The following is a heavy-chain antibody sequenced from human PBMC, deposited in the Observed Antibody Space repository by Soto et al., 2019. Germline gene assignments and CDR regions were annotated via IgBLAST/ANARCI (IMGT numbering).Heavy chain of an antibody. Sequence: ASVKVSCKASGYTFTRFPIHWVRQAPGQRLEWMGWINAGNGKTDYAQKFQGRFTINRDTSANTLYMQMNSLRPEDTAVYYCARDEGFATFGAPHYCYGMDAWGQGPTVTGSS. CDR1: GYTFTRFP. CDR2: INAGNGKT. D-gene: IGHD3-16*01. V-gene: IGHV1-3*01. J-gene: IGHJ6*02. CDR3: ARDEGFATFGAPHYCYGMDA.